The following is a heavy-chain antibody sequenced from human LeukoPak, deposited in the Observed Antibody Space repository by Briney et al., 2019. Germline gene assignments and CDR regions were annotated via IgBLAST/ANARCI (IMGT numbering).Heavy chain of an antibody. J-gene: IGHJ4*02. CDR3: ARDLGSPDY. CDR1: GYTFTGYY. D-gene: IGHD6-6*01. V-gene: IGHV1-2*02. CDR2: INPKSGGT. Sequence: ASVKVSCKASGYTFTGYYMHWVRQAPGQGLEWMGWINPKSGGTKYAQKFQGRVTMTRDTSISTAYLEVSRLRYDDTAIYYCARDLGSPDYWGQGTLVTVSS.